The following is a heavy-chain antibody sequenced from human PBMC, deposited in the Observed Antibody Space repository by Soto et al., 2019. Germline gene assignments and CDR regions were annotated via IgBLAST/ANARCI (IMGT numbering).Heavy chain of an antibody. V-gene: IGHV3-21*01. CDR2: ISSSSSYI. CDR1: GFTFSSYS. J-gene: IGHJ4*02. Sequence: GGSLRVSCAASGFTFSSYSMNWVRQAPGKGLEWVSSISSSSSYIYYADSVKGRFTISRDNAKNSLYLQMNSLRAEDTAVYYCASFRGGERYFDWLLLNWGQGTLVTVSS. CDR3: ASFRGGERYFDWLLLN. D-gene: IGHD3-9*01.